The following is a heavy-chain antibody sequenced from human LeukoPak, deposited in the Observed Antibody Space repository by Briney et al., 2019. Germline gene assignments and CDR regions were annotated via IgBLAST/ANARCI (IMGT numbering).Heavy chain of an antibody. D-gene: IGHD1-1*01. J-gene: IGHJ6*02. CDR3: ARDPIKTGTPGYYGMDV. CDR1: GFTFSSYS. V-gene: IGHV3-21*01. CDR2: ISSSSSYI. Sequence: PGGSLRLSCAASGFTFSSYSMNWVRRAPGKGLEWVSSISSSSSYIYYADSVKGRFTISRDNAKNSLYLQMNSLRAEDTAVYYCARDPIKTGTPGYYGMDVWGQGTTVTVSS.